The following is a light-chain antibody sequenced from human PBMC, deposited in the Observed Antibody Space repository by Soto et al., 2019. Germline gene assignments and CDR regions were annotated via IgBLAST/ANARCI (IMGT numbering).Light chain of an antibody. CDR3: QQYNSYSPWT. V-gene: IGKV1-5*01. CDR2: DAS. J-gene: IGKJ1*01. Sequence: DIQMTQSPSSLSASVGYRFTITCRASQSISSWLAWYQQKPGKAPKLLIYDASSLESGVPSRFSGSGSGTEFTLTIRSLQPDDFATYYCQQYNSYSPWTFGQGTKGDI. CDR1: QSISSW.